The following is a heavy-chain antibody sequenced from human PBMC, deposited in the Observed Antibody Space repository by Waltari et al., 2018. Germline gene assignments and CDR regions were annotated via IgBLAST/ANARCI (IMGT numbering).Heavy chain of an antibody. CDR2: VDPEDGET. D-gene: IGHD3-22*01. CDR1: GYTFTDYY. J-gene: IGHJ3*02. Sequence: VKISCKASGYTFTDYYMHWVQQAPGKGLEWMGRVDPEDGETIYAEKFQGRVTITADTSTDTAYMELSSLRSEDTAVYYCAGFGLKYYDSSGYLAFDIWGQGTMVTVSS. V-gene: IGHV1-69-2*01. CDR3: AGFGLKYYDSSGYLAFDI.